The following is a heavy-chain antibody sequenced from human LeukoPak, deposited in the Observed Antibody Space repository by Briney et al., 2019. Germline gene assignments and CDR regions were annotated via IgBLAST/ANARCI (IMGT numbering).Heavy chain of an antibody. CDR1: GFTFSSYA. V-gene: IGHV3-23*01. CDR3: AKDPGINGFYYFDY. Sequence: QSGGSLRLSCAASGFTFSSYAMSWVRQAPGKGLEWVSAISGSGGSTYYADSVKGRFTISRDNSKNTLYLQMNSLRAEDTAVYYCAKDPGINGFYYFDYWGQGTLVTVSS. CDR2: ISGSGGST. D-gene: IGHD2/OR15-2a*01. J-gene: IGHJ4*02.